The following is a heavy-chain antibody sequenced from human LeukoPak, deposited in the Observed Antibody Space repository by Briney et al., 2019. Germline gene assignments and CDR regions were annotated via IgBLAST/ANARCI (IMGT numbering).Heavy chain of an antibody. Sequence: GESLRLSCAASGFTFSSYSMNWVRQAPGKGLEWVGRIRSNSDGGTIDYAAPVKGRCTLSRDDSKTTLYLQMNSLQTEDTAVYYCATDFYDSTWGQGTLVTVSS. J-gene: IGHJ5*02. V-gene: IGHV3-15*07. D-gene: IGHD3-22*01. CDR1: GFTFSSYS. CDR3: ATDFYDST. CDR2: IRSNSDGGTI.